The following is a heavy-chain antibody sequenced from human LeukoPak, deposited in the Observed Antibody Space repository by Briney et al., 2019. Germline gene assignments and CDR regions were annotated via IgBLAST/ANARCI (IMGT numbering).Heavy chain of an antibody. Sequence: KSGESLKISCKGSGYSFATYWIGWVRQMPGKGLEWMGIIDPRDSDTRYSPSFQGQVTISADKAISIAYLQWSSLEALDTATYYCARMSGVKYFDYWGQGTLVTVSS. J-gene: IGHJ4*02. CDR2: IDPRDSDT. D-gene: IGHD2-8*01. V-gene: IGHV5-51*01. CDR3: ARMSGVKYFDY. CDR1: GYSFATYW.